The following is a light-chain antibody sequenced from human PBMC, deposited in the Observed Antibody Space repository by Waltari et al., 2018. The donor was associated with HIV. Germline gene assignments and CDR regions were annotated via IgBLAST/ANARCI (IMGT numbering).Light chain of an antibody. CDR2: GTS. V-gene: IGKV1-39*01. CDR1: QTINTN. J-gene: IGKJ4*01. Sequence: DIQMTQSPPSLSASVGDRINITCRASQTINTNLNWYQQKSGKAPRVLIYGTSTLRNKVPSRFSGSGSGTEFTLTITSLQSDDSATYYCQQSDKTPPTFGGGTTVEIK. CDR3: QQSDKTPPT.